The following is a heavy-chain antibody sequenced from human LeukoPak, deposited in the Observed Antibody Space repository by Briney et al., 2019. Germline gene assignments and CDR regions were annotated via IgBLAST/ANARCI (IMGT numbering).Heavy chain of an antibody. Sequence: ASVKVSFKASGYTFTSYGISWVRQAPGQGLEWMGWISAYNGNTNYAQKLQGRVTMATDTSTSTAYMELRSLRSDDTAVYYCARVLATLGYCSSTSCYLEGYGMDVWGQGTTVTVSS. CDR3: ARVLATLGYCSSTSCYLEGYGMDV. V-gene: IGHV1-18*01. J-gene: IGHJ6*02. CDR1: GYTFTSYG. CDR2: ISAYNGNT. D-gene: IGHD2-2*03.